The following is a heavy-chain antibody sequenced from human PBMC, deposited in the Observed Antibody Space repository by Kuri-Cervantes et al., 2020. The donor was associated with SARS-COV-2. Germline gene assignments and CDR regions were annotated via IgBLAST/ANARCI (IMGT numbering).Heavy chain of an antibody. D-gene: IGHD3/OR15-3a*01. CDR1: GVAIDSNSYY. CDR2: IYYSGST. CDR3: ARRNEVDSDDY. Sequence: SETLSLTCIVSGVAIDSNSYYWVWIRQPPGKGLEWIGGIYYSGSTYHNPSLKSRVTLSADTSKNQFSLKLTSVTAADTAVYYCARRNEVDSDDYWGQGTLVTVSS. V-gene: IGHV4-39*01. J-gene: IGHJ4*02.